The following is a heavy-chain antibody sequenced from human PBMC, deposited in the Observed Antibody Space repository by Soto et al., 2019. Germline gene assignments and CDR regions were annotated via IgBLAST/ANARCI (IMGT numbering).Heavy chain of an antibody. D-gene: IGHD1-1*01. V-gene: IGHV1-69*19. CDR1: GGTFNTYA. Sequence: QVKLVQSVAEMKKPGSSVKVSCQSSGGTFNTYAMNWVRQAPGQGPEWMGDISPMFGAANYAPKFQGRVTITADESTGTSYMQLSSLTSEDPALYFCAREVQVHTPAFVYWGQGTLVTVSS. CDR3: AREVQVHTPAFVY. CDR2: ISPMFGAA. J-gene: IGHJ4*02.